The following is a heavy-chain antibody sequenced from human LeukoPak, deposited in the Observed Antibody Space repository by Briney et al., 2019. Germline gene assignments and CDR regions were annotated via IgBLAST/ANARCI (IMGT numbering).Heavy chain of an antibody. CDR1: GFTFDDYA. CDR2: VSWNSGNI. J-gene: IGHJ4*02. CDR3: ARDGGSLYSSSWSTGY. V-gene: IGHV3-9*01. D-gene: IGHD6-13*01. Sequence: GGSLRLSCVASGFTFDDYAMHWVRQAPGKGLEWVSGVSWNSGNIGYADSVEGRFTISRDNAKNSLYLQMNSLRAEDTAVYYCARDGGSLYSSSWSTGYWGQGTLVTVSS.